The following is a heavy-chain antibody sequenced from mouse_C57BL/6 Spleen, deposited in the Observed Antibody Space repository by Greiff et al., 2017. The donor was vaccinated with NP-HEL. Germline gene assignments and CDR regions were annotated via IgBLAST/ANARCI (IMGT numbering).Heavy chain of an antibody. CDR1: GFTFSDYY. CDR2: INYDGSST. D-gene: IGHD1-1*01. V-gene: IGHV5-16*01. Sequence: EVQLVESEGGLVQPGRSMKLSCTASGFTFSDYYMAWVRQVPEKGLEWVANINYDGSSTYYLDSLKSRFIISRDNAKNILYLQMSSLKSEDTATYYCARETTGGYFDVWGTGTTVTVSS. J-gene: IGHJ1*03. CDR3: ARETTGGYFDV.